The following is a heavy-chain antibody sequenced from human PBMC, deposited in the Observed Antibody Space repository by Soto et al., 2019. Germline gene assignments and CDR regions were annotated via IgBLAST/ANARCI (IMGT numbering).Heavy chain of an antibody. CDR2: ISWNSGSI. V-gene: IGHV3-9*01. CDR1: GFTFDDYA. D-gene: IGHD1-26*01. CDR3: AKSNSGRYDLADY. J-gene: IGHJ4*02. Sequence: EVQLVESGGGLVQPGRSLRLSCAASGFTFDDYAMHWVRQAPGKGLEWVSGISWNSGSIGYADSVEGRFTISRDNAKNSLYLQMNILRAEDTALYYCAKSNSGRYDLADYWGQGTLVTVSS.